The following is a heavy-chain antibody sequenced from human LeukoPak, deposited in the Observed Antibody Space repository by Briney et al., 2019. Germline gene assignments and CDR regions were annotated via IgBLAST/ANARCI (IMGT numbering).Heavy chain of an antibody. J-gene: IGHJ4*02. Sequence: GGSLRLSCAASGFTFSSYSMHWVRQTPGKGREYVSAINNNGGRTYYANSVKGRFTISRDNSKNTLFLQMGSLRDEDMGVYYCARVRYGSGSYYNDYWGQGTLVTVSS. V-gene: IGHV3-64*01. CDR1: GFTFSSYS. CDR2: INNNGGRT. CDR3: ARVRYGSGSYYNDY. D-gene: IGHD3-10*01.